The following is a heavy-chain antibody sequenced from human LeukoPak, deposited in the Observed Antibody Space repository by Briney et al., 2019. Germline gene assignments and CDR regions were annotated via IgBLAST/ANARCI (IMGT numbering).Heavy chain of an antibody. CDR1: GFTFSSYG. CDR2: IWYDGSNK. Sequence: GRSLRLSCAASGFTFSSYGMHWVRQAPGKGLEWVAVIWYDGSNKYYADSVKGRFTISRDNSKNTLYLQMNSLRAEDTAVYYCAKDPFAPNDPNYYFDYWGQGTLVTVSS. J-gene: IGHJ4*02. V-gene: IGHV3-33*06. CDR3: AKDPFAPNDPNYYFDY.